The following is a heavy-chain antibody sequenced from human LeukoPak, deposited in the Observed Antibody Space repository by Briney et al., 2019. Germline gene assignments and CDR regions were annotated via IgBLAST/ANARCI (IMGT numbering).Heavy chain of an antibody. D-gene: IGHD6-13*01. J-gene: IGHJ4*02. CDR2: ISGSGGST. CDR3: AKESGYSSSWYGNYFDY. CDR1: GFTFSSYA. Sequence: PGGSLRLSCAASGFTFSSYAMSWVRQAPGKGLEWVSAISGSGGSTYYADSVKGRFTISRDNSKNTLYLQMNSLRAEDTAVYYCAKESGYSSSWYGNYFDYWGQGTLVTVSS. V-gene: IGHV3-23*01.